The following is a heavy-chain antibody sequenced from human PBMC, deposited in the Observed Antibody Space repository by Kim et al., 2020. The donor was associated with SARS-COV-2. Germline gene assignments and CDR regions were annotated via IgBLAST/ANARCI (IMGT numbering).Heavy chain of an antibody. D-gene: IGHD3-10*01. CDR3: ARDTCGSGYCYYYGMDV. Sequence: SETLSLTCTVSGGSISSSSYYWGWIRQPPGKGLEWIGSIYYSGSTYYNPSLKSRVTISVDTSKNQFSLKLSSVTAADTAVYYCARDTCGSGYCYYYGMDVWGQGTTVTVSS. J-gene: IGHJ6*02. CDR1: GGSISSSSYY. CDR2: IYYSGST. V-gene: IGHV4-39*07.